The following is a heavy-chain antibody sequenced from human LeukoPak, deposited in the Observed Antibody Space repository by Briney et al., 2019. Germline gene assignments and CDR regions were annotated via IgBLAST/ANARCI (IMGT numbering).Heavy chain of an antibody. D-gene: IGHD3-3*01. V-gene: IGHV3-30*18. J-gene: IGHJ6*02. Sequence: SGGSLRLSCAASGFTFSSYSMHWVRQAPGKGLEWVAVISYDGSNKYYADSVKGRFTISRDNSKNTLYLQMNSLRAEDTAVYYCANTFFGVVEYYYGMDVWGQGTTVTVSS. CDR2: ISYDGSNK. CDR1: GFTFSSYS. CDR3: ANTFFGVVEYYYGMDV.